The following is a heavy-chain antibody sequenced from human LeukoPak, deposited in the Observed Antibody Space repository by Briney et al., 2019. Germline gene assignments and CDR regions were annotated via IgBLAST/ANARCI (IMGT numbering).Heavy chain of an antibody. Sequence: SETLSLTCTVSGGSIRSYYWSWIRQPPGKGLEWIGYIYYSGSTNYNPSLKSRVTISVDTSKNQFSLKLSSVTAADTAVYYCARAGYSSSWYYYGMDVWGQGTTVTVSS. CDR1: GGSIRSYY. V-gene: IGHV4-59*01. J-gene: IGHJ6*02. CDR3: ARAGYSSSWYYYGMDV. D-gene: IGHD6-13*01. CDR2: IYYSGST.